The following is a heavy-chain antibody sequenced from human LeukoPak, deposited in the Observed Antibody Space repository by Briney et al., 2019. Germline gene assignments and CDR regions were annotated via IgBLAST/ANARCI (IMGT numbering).Heavy chain of an antibody. V-gene: IGHV4-59*01. Sequence: SETLSLTCPVSGGSISSYYWSWIRLPPGKGLAWIGYIYYTGATYYNPSLKSRVTISLDTSKYQFSLKLSSVTAADAAVYYCARAGYSYGTGYYFDYWGQGALVTVSS. CDR1: GGSISSYY. CDR3: ARAGYSYGTGYYFDY. CDR2: IYYTGAT. J-gene: IGHJ4*02. D-gene: IGHD5-18*01.